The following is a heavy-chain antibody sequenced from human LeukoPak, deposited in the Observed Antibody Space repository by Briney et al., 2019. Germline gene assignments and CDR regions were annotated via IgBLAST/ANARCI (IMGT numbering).Heavy chain of an antibody. CDR3: ARARRYYYDSSGYYVC. CDR1: GGTFSSYA. CDR2: IIPIFGTA. Sequence: SVKVSCKASGGTFSSYAISWVRQAPGQGLEWMGGIIPIFGTANYAQKFQGRVTITTDESTSTAYMELSSLRSEDTAVYYCARARRYYYDSSGYYVCWGQGTLVTVSS. D-gene: IGHD3-22*01. V-gene: IGHV1-69*05. J-gene: IGHJ4*02.